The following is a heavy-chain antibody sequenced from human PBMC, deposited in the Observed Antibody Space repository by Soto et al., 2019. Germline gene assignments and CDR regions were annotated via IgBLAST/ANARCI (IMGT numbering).Heavy chain of an antibody. V-gene: IGHV1-3*01. D-gene: IGHD5-12*01. Sequence: QVQLVQSGAEVKKPGASVKVSCKASGYTFTSYAMHWVRQAPGQRLEWMGWINAGNGNTKYSQKFQGRVTITRDTSASTAYMELSSLRSEDTAVYYCARKLGGYGDYYYYGMDVWGQGTTVTVSS. CDR3: ARKLGGYGDYYYYGMDV. CDR1: GYTFTSYA. CDR2: INAGNGNT. J-gene: IGHJ6*02.